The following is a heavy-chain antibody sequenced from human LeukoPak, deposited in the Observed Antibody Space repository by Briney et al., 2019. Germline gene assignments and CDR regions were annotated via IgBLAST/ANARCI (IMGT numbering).Heavy chain of an antibody. V-gene: IGHV3-7*01. CDR1: GFTFSSYE. J-gene: IGHJ4*02. CDR2: IKQDGSEK. Sequence: PGGSLRLSCAASGFTFSSYEMNWVRQAPGKGLEWVANIKQDGSEKYYVDSVKGRFTISRDNAKNSLYLQMNSLRAEDTAVYYCAREGSSWYVYFDYWGQGTLVTVSS. D-gene: IGHD6-13*01. CDR3: AREGSSWYVYFDY.